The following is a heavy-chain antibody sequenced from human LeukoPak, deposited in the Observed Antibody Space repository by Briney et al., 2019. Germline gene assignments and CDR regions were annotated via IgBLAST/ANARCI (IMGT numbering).Heavy chain of an antibody. CDR1: GFTFSSYG. CDR2: ISDDGSNK. J-gene: IGHJ4*02. V-gene: IGHV3-30*18. Sequence: PGRSLRLSCAASGFTFSSYGMHWVRQAPGKGLEWVTVISDDGSNKYYADSVKGRFTISRDNSKNTLYLQMNSLGAEDTAVYSCAKGKGSGYSYGPFDYWGQGTLVTVSS. D-gene: IGHD5-18*01. CDR3: AKGKGSGYSYGPFDY.